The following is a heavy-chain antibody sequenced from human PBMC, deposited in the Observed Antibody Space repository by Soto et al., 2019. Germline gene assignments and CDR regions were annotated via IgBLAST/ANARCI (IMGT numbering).Heavy chain of an antibody. V-gene: IGHV3-73*01. CDR2: IRSKANNYAT. CDR1: GFTFSGSA. Sequence: EVQLVESGGGLVQPGGSLKLSCAASGFTFSGSAMHWVRQASGKGLEWVGRIRSKANNYATAYAASVEGRFTISRDDSKNTAYLQMNSLKSEDMAVYYCTRALVDSSSWFTGDYWGQGTLVTVSS. D-gene: IGHD6-13*01. J-gene: IGHJ4*02. CDR3: TRALVDSSSWFTGDY.